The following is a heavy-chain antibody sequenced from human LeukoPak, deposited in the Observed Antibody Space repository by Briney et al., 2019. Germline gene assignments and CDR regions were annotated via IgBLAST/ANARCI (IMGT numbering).Heavy chain of an antibody. CDR3: AREGDGYKNFDY. Sequence: ASVKVSCKASGYTFTSYYMHWVRQAPGQGLEWMGVINPRSGSTTYAQNLQGRVTMTWDTSTNTVDVELTSLRSEETAVYYCAREGDGYKNFDYWGQGTQVTVSS. V-gene: IGHV1-46*01. CDR1: GYTFTSYY. CDR2: INPRSGST. J-gene: IGHJ4*02. D-gene: IGHD5-24*01.